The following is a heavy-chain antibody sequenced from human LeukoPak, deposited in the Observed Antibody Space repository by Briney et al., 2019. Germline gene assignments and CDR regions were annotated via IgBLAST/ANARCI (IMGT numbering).Heavy chain of an antibody. D-gene: IGHD2-2*01. CDR1: GFIFSTYA. J-gene: IGHJ6*04. Sequence: GRSLRLSCATSGFIFSTYAMTWVRQAPGKGLEWVSTIGGSGGTTYYADSVKGRFTISRDNSKNTLYLQMDSLRAEDAAVYYCAKEVGSYQRLYYGMDVWGKGTTVTVSS. CDR2: IGGSGGTT. CDR3: AKEVGSYQRLYYGMDV. V-gene: IGHV3-23*01.